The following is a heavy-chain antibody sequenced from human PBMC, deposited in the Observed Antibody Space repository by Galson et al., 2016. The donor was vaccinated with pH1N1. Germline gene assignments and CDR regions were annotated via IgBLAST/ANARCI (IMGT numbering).Heavy chain of an antibody. J-gene: IGHJ6*02. D-gene: IGHD3-10*01. CDR1: GFTFSRYG. CDR3: AKDITMVRGASGAMDV. Sequence: SLRLSCAASGFTFSRYGMHWVRQAPGKGLEWVAVIWYDGNNKYYADSVKGRFTISRDNSKSTLYLQMNSLRAEDTAMYYCAKDITMVRGASGAMDVWGQGTTVTVSS. V-gene: IGHV3-30*18. CDR2: IWYDGNNK.